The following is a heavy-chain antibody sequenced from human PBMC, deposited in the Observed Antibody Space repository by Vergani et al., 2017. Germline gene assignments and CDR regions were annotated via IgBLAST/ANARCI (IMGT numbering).Heavy chain of an antibody. D-gene: IGHD1-7*01. V-gene: IGHV4-61*02. CDR3: ARDDRPYFWNYGEFGGAFDI. CDR1: GGSISSGDYY. CDR2: IYTSGST. J-gene: IGHJ3*02. Sequence: QVQLQESGPGLVKPSQTLSLTCTVSGGSISSGDYYWSWIRQPPGKGLEWIGYIYTSGSTNYNPSLKSRVTISVDTSKNQFSLKLSSVTAADTAVYYCARDDRPYFWNYGEFGGAFDIWGQGTMVTVSS.